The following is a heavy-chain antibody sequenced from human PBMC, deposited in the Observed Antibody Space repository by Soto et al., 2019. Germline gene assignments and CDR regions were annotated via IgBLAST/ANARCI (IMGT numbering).Heavy chain of an antibody. Sequence: GGSLRLSCAASGFTFSSYSMNWVRQAPGKGLEWVSSISSSSSYIYYADSVKGRFTISRDNAKNSLYLQMNSLRAEDTAVYYCARDLPLFDPRIAVAAFDYWGQGTLVTVSS. CDR1: GFTFSSYS. CDR3: ARDLPLFDPRIAVAAFDY. D-gene: IGHD6-19*01. J-gene: IGHJ4*02. CDR2: ISSSSSYI. V-gene: IGHV3-21*01.